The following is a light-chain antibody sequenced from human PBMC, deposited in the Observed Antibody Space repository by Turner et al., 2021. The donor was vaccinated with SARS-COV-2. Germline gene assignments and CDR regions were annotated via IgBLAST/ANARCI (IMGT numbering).Light chain of an antibody. CDR1: QSISSW. CDR3: QQYNSYPLT. J-gene: IGKJ4*01. V-gene: IGKV1-5*03. CDR2: KAS. Sequence: DIQMTQSPPTRSASVGDRVTLTCRASQSISSWLAWYQQKPGKAPKLLIYKASSLESGVPSRFSGSGSGTEFSLTISSLQPDDFASYYCQQYNSYPLTFGGGTKVEIK.